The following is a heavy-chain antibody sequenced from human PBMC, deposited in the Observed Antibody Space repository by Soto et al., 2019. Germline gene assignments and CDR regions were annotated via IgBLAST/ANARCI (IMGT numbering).Heavy chain of an antibody. V-gene: IGHV3-23*01. D-gene: IGHD6-19*01. CDR3: ARDRVAVAGNYFDY. CDR2: ISGSGGST. Sequence: GGSLRLSCAASGFTFSSYAMSWVRQAPGKGLEWVSAISGSGGSTYYADSVKGRFTISRDNSKNTLCLQMNSLRAEDTAVYYCARDRVAVAGNYFDYWGQGTLVTVSS. CDR1: GFTFSSYA. J-gene: IGHJ4*02.